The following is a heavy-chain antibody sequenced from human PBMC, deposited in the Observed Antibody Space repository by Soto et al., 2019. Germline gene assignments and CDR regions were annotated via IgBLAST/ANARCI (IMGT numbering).Heavy chain of an antibody. Sequence: QVQLVQSGAEVKKPGSSVKVSCKASGGTFSSYAISWVRQAPGQGLEWMGGIIPIFGTANYAQKFQGRVTITADDSTSTAYMELSSLRSEDTAVYYCASEGLGYSGSPGSYYFDYWGQGTLVTVSS. D-gene: IGHD1-26*01. J-gene: IGHJ4*02. CDR1: GGTFSSYA. V-gene: IGHV1-69*12. CDR2: IIPIFGTA. CDR3: ASEGLGYSGSPGSYYFDY.